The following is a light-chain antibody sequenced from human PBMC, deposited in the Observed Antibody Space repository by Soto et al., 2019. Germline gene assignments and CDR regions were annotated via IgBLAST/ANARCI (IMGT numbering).Light chain of an antibody. V-gene: IGKV1-39*01. CDR1: QSIANY. Sequence: IQMTQSPSSLSASVGERVTITCRASQSIANYLNWYQQKPGKAPKLLIYAASTLESGVPSRFSGSGSGTDFTLTISSLQPEDFATYYCQQSYNNPKTFGQGTKVDIK. CDR2: AAS. CDR3: QQSYNNPKT. J-gene: IGKJ1*01.